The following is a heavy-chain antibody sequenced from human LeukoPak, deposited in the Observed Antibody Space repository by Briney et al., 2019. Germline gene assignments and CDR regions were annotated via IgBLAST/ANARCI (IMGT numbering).Heavy chain of an antibody. D-gene: IGHD6-25*01. J-gene: IGHJ4*02. CDR3: AKAMQGSDRVGFGS. CDR2: IPFDGSHE. V-gene: IGHV3-30*02. CDR1: GFTFNIYG. Sequence: GGSLRLSCAASGFTFNIYGMHWVRQAPGKGLEWVAFIPFDGSHENYADSVKGRFTLARDNSKNSLYLQMRSLTLEDTAVYYCAKAMQGSDRVGFGSWGQGTLVVVSS.